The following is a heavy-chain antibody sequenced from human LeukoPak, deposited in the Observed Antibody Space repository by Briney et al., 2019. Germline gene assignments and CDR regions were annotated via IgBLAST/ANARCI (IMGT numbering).Heavy chain of an antibody. Sequence: GGSLRLSCAASGFTFSYYWMHWVRQAPGKGLVWVSRINDDGSDTTYADFVKGRFTIYRDNAENTLYLQMNSLTAEDTAVYYCASLDRTWPVDYWGQGILVTVSS. CDR3: ASLDRTWPVDY. V-gene: IGHV3-74*01. D-gene: IGHD2-8*01. CDR1: GFTFSYYW. CDR2: INDDGSDT. J-gene: IGHJ4*02.